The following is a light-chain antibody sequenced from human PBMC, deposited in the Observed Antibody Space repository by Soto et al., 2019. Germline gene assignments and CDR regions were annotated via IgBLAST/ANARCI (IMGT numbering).Light chain of an antibody. Sequence: DIQMTQSPSTLSASVGDRVTITCRASQSISSGLAWYQQKPRKAPKLLIYKAPSLESGVPSRFSGSGSEKKLALTTRSLQPYDFATYYCQQYYSYSWTFGQGTKVEIK. CDR3: QQYYSYSWT. CDR1: QSISSG. J-gene: IGKJ1*01. V-gene: IGKV1-5*03. CDR2: KAP.